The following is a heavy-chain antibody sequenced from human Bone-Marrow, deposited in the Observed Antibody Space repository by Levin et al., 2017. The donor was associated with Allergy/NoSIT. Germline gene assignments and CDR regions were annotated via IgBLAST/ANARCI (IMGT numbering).Heavy chain of an antibody. J-gene: IGHJ3*02. CDR3: ARVRSQPIAAAGTVEAFDI. D-gene: IGHD6-13*01. CDR2: IYTSGST. V-gene: IGHV4-4*07. Sequence: SETLSLTCTVSGGSISSYYWSWIRQPAGKGLEWIGRIYTSGSTNYNPSLKSRVTMSVDTSKNQFSLKLSSVTAADTAVYYCARVRSQPIAAAGTVEAFDIWGQGTMVTVSS. CDR1: GGSISSYY.